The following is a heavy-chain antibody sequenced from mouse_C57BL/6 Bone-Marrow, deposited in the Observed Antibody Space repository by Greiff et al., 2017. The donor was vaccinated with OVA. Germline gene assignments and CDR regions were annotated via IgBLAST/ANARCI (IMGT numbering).Heavy chain of an antibody. D-gene: IGHD2-2*01. CDR1: GFTFSSYA. V-gene: IGHV5-4*01. CDR2: ISDGGSYT. Sequence: DVQLQESGGGLVKPGGSLKLSCAASGFTFSSYAMSWVRQTPEKRLEWVATISDGGSYTYYPDNVKGRFTISRDNAKNNLYLQMSHLKSEDTAMYYCARWLPSYWGQGTLVTVSA. J-gene: IGHJ3*01. CDR3: ARWLPSY.